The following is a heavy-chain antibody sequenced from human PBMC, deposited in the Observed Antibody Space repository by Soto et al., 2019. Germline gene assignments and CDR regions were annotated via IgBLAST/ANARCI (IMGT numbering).Heavy chain of an antibody. D-gene: IGHD3-22*01. CDR2: INPSGGST. CDR1: GYTFTSYY. CDR3: ARGGLNYYDSSGYYSGVLDY. V-gene: IGHV1-46*01. Sequence: GAAVKVSCKASGYTFTSYYMHWVRQAPGQGXEWMGIINPSGGSTSYAQKFQGRVTMTRDTSTSTVYMELSSLRSEDTAVYYCARGGLNYYDSSGYYSGVLDYWGQGTLVTVFS. J-gene: IGHJ4*02.